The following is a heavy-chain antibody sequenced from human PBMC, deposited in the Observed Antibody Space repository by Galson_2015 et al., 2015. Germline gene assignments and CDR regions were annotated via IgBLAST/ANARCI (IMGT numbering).Heavy chain of an antibody. CDR3: AKDLNKGSGTDSSYHSGMDV. D-gene: IGHD3-10*01. CDR1: GFIFTSYG. CDR2: ISGSGGTT. V-gene: IGHV3-23*01. J-gene: IGHJ6*02. Sequence: SLRLSCAASGFIFTSYGMSWVRQAPGKGLEWVSAISGSGGTTYYADSVKGRFTISRDKSKSTLYLQMNSLRAEDTAEYYCAKDLNKGSGTDSSYHSGMDVWGQGTTVTVSS.